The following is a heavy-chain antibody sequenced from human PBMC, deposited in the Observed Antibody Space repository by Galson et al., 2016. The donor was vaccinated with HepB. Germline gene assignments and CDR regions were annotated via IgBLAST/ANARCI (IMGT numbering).Heavy chain of an antibody. J-gene: IGHJ3*01. D-gene: IGHD4-23*01. CDR3: VADHGGLDCFDF. V-gene: IGHV3-23*01. Sequence: SLRLSCAASGFTFSGYAMSWVRQAPGKGLEWVSSINGRGDTTYYADSVEGRFTISRDNSKKSLYLQMNSLRAEDTALYYCVADHGGLDCFDFWGRGTMVTVSS. CDR1: GFTFSGYA. CDR2: INGRGDTT.